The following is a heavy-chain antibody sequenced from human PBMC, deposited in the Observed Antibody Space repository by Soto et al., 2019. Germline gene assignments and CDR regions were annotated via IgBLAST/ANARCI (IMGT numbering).Heavy chain of an antibody. Sequence: PSQTLSLTCAITGDSVSSNSAGWSWVRQSPSRGLEWLGRTYYRSKWYYEYAVSVRGRITINPDTSKNQYSLQLNSVTHEDTAVYSCARGEQYSGRIFDYWGQGTLVTVSS. CDR3: ARGEQYSGRIFDY. CDR1: GDSVSSNSAG. V-gene: IGHV6-1*01. J-gene: IGHJ4*01. CDR2: TYYRSKWYY. D-gene: IGHD1-26*01.